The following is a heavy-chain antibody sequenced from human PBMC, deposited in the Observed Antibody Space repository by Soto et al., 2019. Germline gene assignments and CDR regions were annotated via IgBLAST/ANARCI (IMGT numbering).Heavy chain of an antibody. CDR1: ALSFSHYS. J-gene: IGHJ3*02. CDR2: IKHSGSS. Sequence: SETLSLTCAVYALSFSHYSWNWIRQSPGKGLEWIGKIKHSGSSNYNPSLRSRVSISVDMSKNQFSLRLTSVTAADTAVYYCARGGSSDWQVALDIWGQGTMVT. V-gene: IGHV4-34*01. D-gene: IGHD6-19*01. CDR3: ARGGSSDWQVALDI.